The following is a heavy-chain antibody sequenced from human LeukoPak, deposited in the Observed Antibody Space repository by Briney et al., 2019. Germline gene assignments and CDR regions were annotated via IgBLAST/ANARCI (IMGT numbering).Heavy chain of an antibody. CDR1: GGSFSGYY. CDR2: INHSGST. V-gene: IGHV4-34*01. D-gene: IGHD3-22*01. J-gene: IGHJ3*02. Sequence: SETLSLTCAVYGGSFSGYYWSWIRQPPGKGLEWIGEINHSGSTNYSPSLKSRVTMSVDTSKNQFSLKLSSVTAADTAVYYCARTNGYYHRTNDAFDIWGQGTMVTVSS. CDR3: ARTNGYYHRTNDAFDI.